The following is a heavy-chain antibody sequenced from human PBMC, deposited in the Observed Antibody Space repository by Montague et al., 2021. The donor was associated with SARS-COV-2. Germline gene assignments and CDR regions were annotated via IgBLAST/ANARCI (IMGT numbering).Heavy chain of an antibody. CDR1: GGSISSYY. J-gene: IGHJ3*02. V-gene: IGHV4-59*01. CDR2: IYYSGST. D-gene: IGHD3-10*01. Sequence: SETLSLTCTVAGGSISSYYWSWIRQPPGKGLEWIGYIYYSGSTNYYPSLKSRVTISVDTSKNQFSLKLSSVTAADTAVYYCARADITMVRGVSRWAFDIWGQGTMVTVSS. CDR3: ARADITMVRGVSRWAFDI.